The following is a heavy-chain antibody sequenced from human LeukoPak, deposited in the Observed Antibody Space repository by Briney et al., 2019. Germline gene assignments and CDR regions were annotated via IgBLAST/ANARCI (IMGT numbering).Heavy chain of an antibody. CDR2: IKQDGSEK. J-gene: IGHJ5*02. CDR3: ARASDPWLQLT. D-gene: IGHD5-24*01. Sequence: GGSLRLSCAASGFTFSNYWMIWVRQAPGKGLEWVGNIKQDGSEKRYADSVRGRFSISRDNAQTSLCLQMNSLRAEDTAVYYCARASDPWLQLTWGQGTLVTVSS. CDR1: GFTFSNYW. V-gene: IGHV3-7*05.